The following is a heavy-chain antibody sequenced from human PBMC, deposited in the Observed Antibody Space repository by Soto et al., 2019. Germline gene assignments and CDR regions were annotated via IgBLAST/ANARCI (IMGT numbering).Heavy chain of an antibody. CDR3: ARDAHYDILTGYYRETNWFDP. J-gene: IGHJ5*02. CDR2: ISSSSSYI. CDR1: GFTFSSYS. Sequence: VQLVESGGGLVKPGGSLRLSCAASGFTFSSYSMNWVRQAPGKGLEWVSSISSSSSYIYYADSVKGRFTISRDNAKNSLYLQMNSLRAEDTAVYYCARDAHYDILTGYYRETNWFDPWGQGTLVTVSS. D-gene: IGHD3-9*01. V-gene: IGHV3-21*01.